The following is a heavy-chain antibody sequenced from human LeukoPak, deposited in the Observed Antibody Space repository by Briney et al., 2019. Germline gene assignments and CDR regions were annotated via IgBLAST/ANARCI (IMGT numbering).Heavy chain of an antibody. CDR1: GFTFSSYW. CDR2: INSDGSST. V-gene: IGHV3-74*01. D-gene: IGHD6-19*01. J-gene: IGHJ4*02. CDR3: ARDRGSSGWYYFDY. Sequence: PGGSLRLSCAASGFTFSSYWMHWVRQAPGKGLVWVSRINSDGSSTSYADSVKGRFTISRDNFKNTLYLQMNSLRPEDTAMYCCARDRGSSGWYYFDYWGQGTLVTVSS.